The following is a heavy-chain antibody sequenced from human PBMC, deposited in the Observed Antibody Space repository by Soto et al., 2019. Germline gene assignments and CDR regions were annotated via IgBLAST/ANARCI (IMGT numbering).Heavy chain of an antibody. CDR1: GGSISSSSYY. CDR3: ARRADRGVTWKVDY. J-gene: IGHJ4*02. D-gene: IGHD3-10*01. Sequence: PSETLSLTCTVSGGSISSSSYYWGWIRQPPGKGLEWIGSIYYSGSTYYNPSLKSRVTISVDTSKNQFSLKLSSVTAADTAVYYCARRADRGVTWKVDYWGQGTLVTVSS. V-gene: IGHV4-39*01. CDR2: IYYSGST.